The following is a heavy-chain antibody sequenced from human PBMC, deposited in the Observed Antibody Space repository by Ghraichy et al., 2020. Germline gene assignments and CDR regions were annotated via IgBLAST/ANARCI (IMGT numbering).Heavy chain of an antibody. V-gene: IGHV3-7*03. D-gene: IGHD6-6*01. Sequence: GESLNISCAASGFTFSSYWMSWVRQAPGKGLEWVANIKQDGSEKYYVDSVKGRFTISRDNAKNSLYLQMNSLRAEDTAVYYCAREYSSSYYYYYYMDVWGKGTTVTVSS. CDR1: GFTFSSYW. CDR2: IKQDGSEK. CDR3: AREYSSSYYYYYYMDV. J-gene: IGHJ6*03.